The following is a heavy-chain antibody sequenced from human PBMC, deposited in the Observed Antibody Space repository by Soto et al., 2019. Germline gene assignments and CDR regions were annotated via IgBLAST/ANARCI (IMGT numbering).Heavy chain of an antibody. J-gene: IGHJ4*02. V-gene: IGHV1-69*12. CDR2: IIPIFGTA. CDR1: GGTFSSYA. CDR3: ASDASDRWASARTGDTIDY. D-gene: IGHD6-25*01. Sequence: QVQLVQSGAEVKKPGSSVKVSCKASGGTFSSYAISWVRQAPGQGLEWMGGIIPIFGTANYAQKFQGRVTITADEPTSTANMELSSLRSEETAVNYCASDASDRWASARTGDTIDYGGPGTLVTVFS.